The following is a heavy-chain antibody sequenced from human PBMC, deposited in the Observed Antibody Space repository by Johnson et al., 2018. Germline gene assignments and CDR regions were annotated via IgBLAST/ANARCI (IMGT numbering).Heavy chain of an antibody. J-gene: IGHJ1*01. CDR2: IKQDGSEK. D-gene: IGHD4-17*01. V-gene: IGHV3-7*01. CDR3: ARSDYGDYEYFQH. CDR1: GFTFSSYW. Sequence: VQLVESGGGLVQPGGSLRLSCAASGFTFSSYWMSWVRQAPGKGLEWVANIKQDGSEKYYVDSVKGRFTISRDNAKNSLYLQMNSLRAEETAVYYCARSDYGDYEYFQHWGQGTLVTVSS.